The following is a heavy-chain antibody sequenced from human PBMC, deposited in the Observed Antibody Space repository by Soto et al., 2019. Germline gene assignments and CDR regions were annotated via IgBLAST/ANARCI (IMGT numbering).Heavy chain of an antibody. J-gene: IGHJ3*02. Sequence: PGGSLRLSCAASGSTFSNYAMSWVRQAPGKGLEWVFSISGSGGSTYYADFVKGRFTISRDNSKSTLYLQMNSLTAEDTAIYYCAKDFQYYDILTGYSYSDAFDIWGQGTMVTVS. CDR2: ISGSGGST. V-gene: IGHV3-23*01. D-gene: IGHD3-9*01. CDR1: GSTFSNYA. CDR3: AKDFQYYDILTGYSYSDAFDI.